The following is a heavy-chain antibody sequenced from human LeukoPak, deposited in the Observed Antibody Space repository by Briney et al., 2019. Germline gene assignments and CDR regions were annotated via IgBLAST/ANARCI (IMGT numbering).Heavy chain of an antibody. J-gene: IGHJ6*02. V-gene: IGHV1-18*01. D-gene: IGHD2-15*01. CDR2: ISAYNGNT. Sequence: ASVKVSCKASGYTFNSFGISWVRQAPGQGLEWMGWISAYNGNTHHPEKLQGRLTMTTDTPTSTAYMELRSLRSDDTAIYYCARDTVMMVGSYYYGKDVWGQGTTVTVSS. CDR1: GYTFNSFG. CDR3: ARDTVMMVGSYYYGKDV.